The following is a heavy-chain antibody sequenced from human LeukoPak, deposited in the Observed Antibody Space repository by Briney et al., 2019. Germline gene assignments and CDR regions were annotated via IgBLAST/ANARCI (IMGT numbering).Heavy chain of an antibody. Sequence: SDTLSLTCSVSGGFISTYYWSWIRQPRGKALEWIGYIYYSGSTNYNPSLKSRVTISVDTSKNQFSLRLSSVTTADTAVYYCASRYYDGSGYHIGFDYWGQGTLVIVSS. D-gene: IGHD3-22*01. CDR3: ASRYYDGSGYHIGFDY. CDR1: GGFISTYY. J-gene: IGHJ4*02. CDR2: IYYSGST. V-gene: IGHV4-59*07.